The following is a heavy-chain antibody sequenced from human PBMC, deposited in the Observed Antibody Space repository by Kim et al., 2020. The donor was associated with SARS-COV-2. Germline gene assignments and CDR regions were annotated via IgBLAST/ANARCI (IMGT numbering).Heavy chain of an antibody. CDR1: GFKFSEYG. D-gene: IGHD5-12*01. Sequence: GGSLRLSCAASGFKFSEYGMHWVRQAPGKGLEWVAVISYSGETKFYADAVKGRFNISRDNSNNRLYLEMNGLTSEDTGVYRCANDRGTWRPESWGQGTPVIVSS. V-gene: IGHV3-30*18. CDR2: ISYSGETK. CDR3: ANDRGTWRPES. J-gene: IGHJ4*02.